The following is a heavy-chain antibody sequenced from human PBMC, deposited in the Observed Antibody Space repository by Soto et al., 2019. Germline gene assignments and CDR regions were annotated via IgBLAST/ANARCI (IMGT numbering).Heavy chain of an antibody. Sequence: SETLSLTCAVYGGSFSGYYWSWIRQPPGKGLEWIGEINHSGSTNYNPSLKSRVTISVDTSKNQFSLKLSSVTAADTAVYYCARLGYCSGGSCPQAFVDYWGQGTLVTVSS. CDR1: GGSFSGYY. D-gene: IGHD2-15*01. J-gene: IGHJ4*02. V-gene: IGHV4-34*01. CDR2: INHSGST. CDR3: ARLGYCSGGSCPQAFVDY.